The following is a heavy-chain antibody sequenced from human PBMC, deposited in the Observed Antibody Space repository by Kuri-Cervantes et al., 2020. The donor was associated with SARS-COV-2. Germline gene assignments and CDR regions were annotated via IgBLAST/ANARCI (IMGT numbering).Heavy chain of an antibody. Sequence: GSLRLSCTVSGGSISSYYWSWIRQPPGKGREGIGYIYYSGSTYYNPSLKSRVTISVDTSRNQFSLKLSSVAAADTAVYYCAGRYCSSTSCPNWFDPWGQGTLVTVS. J-gene: IGHJ5*02. CDR2: IYYSGST. V-gene: IGHV4-59*12. CDR3: AGRYCSSTSCPNWFDP. D-gene: IGHD2-2*01. CDR1: GGSISSYY.